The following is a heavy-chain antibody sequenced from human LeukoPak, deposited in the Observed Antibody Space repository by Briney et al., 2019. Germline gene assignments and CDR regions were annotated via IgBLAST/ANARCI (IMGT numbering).Heavy chain of an antibody. V-gene: IGHV4-59*11. J-gene: IGHJ5*02. CDR2: IYYSGST. CDR1: GGSISSHY. CDR3: ARGHCSSTSCYRNWFDP. Sequence: SETLSLTCTVSGGSISSHYWSWIRQPPGMGLEWIGYIYYSGSTNYNPSLNSRVTISVDTSKNQFSLKLTSMIAADTAVYYCARGHCSSTSCYRNWFDPWGQGTLVTVSS. D-gene: IGHD2-2*01.